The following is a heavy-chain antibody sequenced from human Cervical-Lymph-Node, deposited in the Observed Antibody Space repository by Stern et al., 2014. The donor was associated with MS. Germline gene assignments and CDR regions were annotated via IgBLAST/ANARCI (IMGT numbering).Heavy chain of an antibody. CDR1: GGSFSNFT. CDR3: ARFSG. V-gene: IGHV1-69*01. CDR2: IIPLFGIR. J-gene: IGHJ4*02. D-gene: IGHD2-8*02. Sequence: QVQLVQSGAELQKPGSSVKVSCKVSGGSFSNFTISWVRQAPGQGLEWMGEIIPLFGIRTYAEKFQGRVTITADESTSTAYMELRSLTSEDTAVYFCARFSGWGQGTLVTVSS.